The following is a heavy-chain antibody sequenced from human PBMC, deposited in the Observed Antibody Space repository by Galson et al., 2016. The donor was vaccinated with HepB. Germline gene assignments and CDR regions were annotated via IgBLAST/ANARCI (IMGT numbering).Heavy chain of an antibody. V-gene: IGHV3-23*01. CDR1: GFTFSDFG. CDR2: ITGSGGST. Sequence: CLRLSCAASGFTFSDFGMHCVRQAPGTGVVWVSAITGSGGSTYYPDSVRGRFTISREHSKNTLYLQMNNLAAEDTAVYYCAHPRTPNPSYFDYWGQRTLVTVSS. J-gene: IGHJ4*02. CDR3: AHPRTPNPSYFDY.